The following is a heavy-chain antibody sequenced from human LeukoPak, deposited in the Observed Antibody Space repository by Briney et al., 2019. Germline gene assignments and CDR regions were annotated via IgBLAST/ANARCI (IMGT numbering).Heavy chain of an antibody. Sequence: EASVKVSCKASGYTFTSYGISWVRQAPGQGLEWMGWISAYNGNTNYAQKLQGRVTMTTDTSTSTAYMELRSLRSDDTAVYYCARDPPTLQGFWSGPMGHNWFDPWGQGTLVTVSS. J-gene: IGHJ5*02. V-gene: IGHV1-18*01. D-gene: IGHD3-3*01. CDR1: GYTFTSYG. CDR3: ARDPPTLQGFWSGPMGHNWFDP. CDR2: ISAYNGNT.